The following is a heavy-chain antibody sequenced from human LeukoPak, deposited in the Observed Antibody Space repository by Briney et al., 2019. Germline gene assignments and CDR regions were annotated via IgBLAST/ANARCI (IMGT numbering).Heavy chain of an antibody. CDR3: ASGGYCTNGVCPDY. CDR1: GGSISSGGYY. D-gene: IGHD2-8*01. Sequence: SETLSLTRTVSGGSISSGGYYWSWIRQHPGKGLVWIGYIYYSGSTYYNPSLKSRVTISVDTSKNQFSLKLSSVTAADTAVYYCASGGYCTNGVCPDYWGQGTLVTVSS. V-gene: IGHV4-31*03. CDR2: IYYSGST. J-gene: IGHJ4*02.